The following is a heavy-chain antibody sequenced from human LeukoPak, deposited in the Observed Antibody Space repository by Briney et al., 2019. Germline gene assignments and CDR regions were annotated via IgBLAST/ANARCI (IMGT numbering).Heavy chain of an antibody. D-gene: IGHD3-16*01. CDR2: ISGSGGRT. Sequence: GGSLRLSCVVSGFTFSNYAMNWVRQAPGKGLGWVSGISGSGGRTYYADSVKGRFTISRDNSKNTLYLEMNSLRAEDTAVYYCAKGKNDYVWGSSDFDFWGQGTLVTVSS. CDR1: GFTFSNYA. CDR3: AKGKNDYVWGSSDFDF. V-gene: IGHV3-23*01. J-gene: IGHJ4*02.